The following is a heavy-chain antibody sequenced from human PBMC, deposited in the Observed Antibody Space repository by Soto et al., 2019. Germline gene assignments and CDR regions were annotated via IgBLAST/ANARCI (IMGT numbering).Heavy chain of an antibody. CDR1: GGSFSGYY. CDR3: ARLKKIGSPTHYYYYYGMDV. D-gene: IGHD1-26*01. CDR2: IHHSGST. Sequence: PSETLSLTCVVYGGSFSGYYWSRIRQPPGKGLEWIGEIHHSGSTNYSPSLESRVTMSIDTSKNQLSLNLNSVTAADTAVYYCARLKKIGSPTHYYYYYGMDVWGQGATVTVSS. J-gene: IGHJ6*02. V-gene: IGHV4-34*01.